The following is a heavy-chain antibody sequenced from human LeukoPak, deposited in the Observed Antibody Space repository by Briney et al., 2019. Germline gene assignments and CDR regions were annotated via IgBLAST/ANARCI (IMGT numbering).Heavy chain of an antibody. Sequence: PSETLSLTCTVSSGSISSGSYYWRWIRQPAGRGLEWIGRIYTSGSTNYNPSLKSRVTISVDTSKNQFSLNLRSVTGADTTVYYCARGRTYSNDYWGQGTLVTVSS. CDR3: ARGRTYSNDY. CDR1: SGSISSGSYY. CDR2: IYTSGST. J-gene: IGHJ4*02. V-gene: IGHV4-61*02. D-gene: IGHD1-26*01.